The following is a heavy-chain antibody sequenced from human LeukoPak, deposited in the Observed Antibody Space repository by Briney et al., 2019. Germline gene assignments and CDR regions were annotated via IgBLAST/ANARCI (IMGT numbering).Heavy chain of an antibody. Sequence: GASVKVSCKASGYTFTSYAMHWVRQAPGQRLEWMGWINAGNGNTKYSQEFQGRVTITRDTSASTAYMELSRLRSDDTAVYYCARGEDYGVLTNAFDIWGQGTMVTVSS. CDR2: INAGNGNT. CDR1: GYTFTSYA. V-gene: IGHV1-3*01. CDR3: ARGEDYGVLTNAFDI. J-gene: IGHJ3*02. D-gene: IGHD4-17*01.